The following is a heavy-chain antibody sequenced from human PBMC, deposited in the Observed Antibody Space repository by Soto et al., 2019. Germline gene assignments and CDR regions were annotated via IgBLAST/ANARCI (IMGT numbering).Heavy chain of an antibody. CDR2: IYPGDSDT. D-gene: IGHD3-10*01. V-gene: IGHV5-51*01. Sequence: PVESLKISCNGSGYSFTSYWIGWGRQMPWKGLEWMGIIYPGDSDTRYSPSFQGQVTISADKSISTAYLQWSSLKASDTAMYYCARQGVGSYYYGSGSSDPYYYYGMDVWGQGTTVTVSS. CDR1: GYSFTSYW. CDR3: ARQGVGSYYYGSGSSDPYYYYGMDV. J-gene: IGHJ6*02.